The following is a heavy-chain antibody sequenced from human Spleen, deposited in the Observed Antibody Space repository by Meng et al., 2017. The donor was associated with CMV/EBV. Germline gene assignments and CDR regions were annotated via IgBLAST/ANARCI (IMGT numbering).Heavy chain of an antibody. CDR1: GGTLNTYT. J-gene: IGHJ6*02. V-gene: IGHV1-69*04. D-gene: IGHD2-2*01. CDR3: AKDRDIVVVRGYYYYYGLDV. Sequence: SVKVSCKASGGTLNTYTISWVRQAPGQGLEWMGRIIPIAGVANYAQKFQGRVTITADRSTSTAYMELSSLKSEDTTMYYCAKDRDIVVVRGYYYYYGLDVWGQGTTVTVS. CDR2: IIPIAGVA.